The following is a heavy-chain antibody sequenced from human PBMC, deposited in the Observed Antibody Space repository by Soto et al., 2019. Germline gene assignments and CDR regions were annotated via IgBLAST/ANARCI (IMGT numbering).Heavy chain of an antibody. CDR2: IYYSGST. J-gene: IGHJ3*02. Sequence: SETLSLTCTVSGGSISSYYWSWIRQPPGKGLEWIGYIYYSGSTNYNPSLKSRVTISVDTSKNQFSLKLSSVTAADAAVYYCASSDILTGYYTNAFDIWGQGTMVTVSS. CDR1: GGSISSYY. V-gene: IGHV4-59*01. D-gene: IGHD3-9*01. CDR3: ASSDILTGYYTNAFDI.